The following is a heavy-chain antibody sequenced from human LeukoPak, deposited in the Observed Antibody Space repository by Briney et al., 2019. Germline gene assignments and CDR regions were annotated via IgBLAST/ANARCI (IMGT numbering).Heavy chain of an antibody. D-gene: IGHD7-27*01. Sequence: SETLSLTCTVAGGSISSYYWSWIRQPPGKGLEWIGYIYYSGSTNYNPSLKSRVTISVDTSKNQFSLKLSSVTAADTAVYYCARHLNWGAPDYWGQGTLVTVSS. V-gene: IGHV4-59*08. CDR1: GGSISSYY. J-gene: IGHJ4*02. CDR2: IYYSGST. CDR3: ARHLNWGAPDY.